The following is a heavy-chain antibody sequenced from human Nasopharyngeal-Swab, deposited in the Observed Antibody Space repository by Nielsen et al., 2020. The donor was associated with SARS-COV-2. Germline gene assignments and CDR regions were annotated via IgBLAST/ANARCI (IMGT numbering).Heavy chain of an antibody. CDR1: GYTFSDYY. CDR2: INAYSGAT. Sequence: SVKVSCKASGYTFSDYYIHWVRQAPGQGLEWMGRINAYSGATDYPQKFHDRVTMTRDTSNLTAYMELSALTSDDTAVYSCARGGLNYYSSSGAFDCWGRGTMVTVSS. D-gene: IGHD3-22*01. J-gene: IGHJ3*01. CDR3: ARGGLNYYSSSGAFDC. V-gene: IGHV1-2*06.